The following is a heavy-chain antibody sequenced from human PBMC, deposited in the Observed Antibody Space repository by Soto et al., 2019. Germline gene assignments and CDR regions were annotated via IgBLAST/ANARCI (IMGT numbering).Heavy chain of an antibody. CDR2: IKQDGSEK. V-gene: IGHV3-7*01. J-gene: IGHJ6*03. CDR1: GFTFSSYW. CDR3: ARDHPYYDFWSGYLAPPGGPYYYYMDV. Sequence: EVQLVESGGGLVQPGGSLRLSCAASGFTFSSYWMSWVRQAPGKGLEWVANIKQDGSEKYYVDSVKCRFTISRDNAKNSLYLQMNSLRAEDTAVYYCARDHPYYDFWSGYLAPPGGPYYYYMDVWGKGTTVTVSS. D-gene: IGHD3-3*01.